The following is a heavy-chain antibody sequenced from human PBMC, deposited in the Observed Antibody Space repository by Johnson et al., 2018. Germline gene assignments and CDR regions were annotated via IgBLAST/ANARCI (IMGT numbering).Heavy chain of an antibody. V-gene: IGHV3-30-3*01. CDR2: ISYDGSNK. D-gene: IGHD6-19*01. CDR3: AKGESSGWSPSGNFQH. CDR1: GFTFSSYA. Sequence: QVQLLESGGGVVQXGRSXRLXCAASGFTFSSYAMHWVRQAPGKGLEWVAVISYDGSNKYYADSVKGRFTTSSDNSKNTLYLQMNSRRAEDTAVYYGAKGESSGWSPSGNFQHWGQGTLVTVSS. J-gene: IGHJ1*01.